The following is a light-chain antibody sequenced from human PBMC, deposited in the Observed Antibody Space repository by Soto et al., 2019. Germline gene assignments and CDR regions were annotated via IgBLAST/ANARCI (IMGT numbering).Light chain of an antibody. CDR1: QSVRSW. CDR3: QQYHSFSFT. V-gene: IGKV1-5*01. J-gene: IGKJ2*01. CDR2: DAS. Sequence: DIQMTQSPSTLSASLGNRVTITCRASQSVRSWLAWYQQKPGRSPNLLIYDASSLQSGVPSRFSGSGFGTEFTLTISSLQADDFATYYCQQYHSFSFTFGQGTKLEIK.